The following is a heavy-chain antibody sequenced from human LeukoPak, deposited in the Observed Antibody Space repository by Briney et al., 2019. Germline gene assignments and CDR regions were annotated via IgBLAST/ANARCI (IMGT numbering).Heavy chain of an antibody. CDR1: GFTFSSYS. V-gene: IGHV3-48*04. D-gene: IGHD4-11*01. Sequence: PGGSLRLSCAASGFTFSSYSMNWVRQAPGKGLEWVSYISSSSSTIYYADSVKGRFTISRDNAKNLLYLQMNSLRAEDTAVYYCARGLGTVTTLVDYWGQGTLVTVSS. J-gene: IGHJ4*02. CDR2: ISSSSSTI. CDR3: ARGLGTVTTLVDY.